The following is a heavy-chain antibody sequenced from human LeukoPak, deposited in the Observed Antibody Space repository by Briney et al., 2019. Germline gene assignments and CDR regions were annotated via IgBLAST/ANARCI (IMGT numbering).Heavy chain of an antibody. CDR1: GYTFTGYY. CDR3: ASWGSYSSSWFDP. Sequence: ASVKVSCKASGYTFTGYYMHWVRQAPGQGLEWMGWISAYNGNTNYAQKLQGRVTMTTDTSTSTAYMELRSLRSDDTAVYYCASWGSYSSSWFDPWGQGTLVTVSS. J-gene: IGHJ5*02. D-gene: IGHD6-13*01. CDR2: ISAYNGNT. V-gene: IGHV1-18*04.